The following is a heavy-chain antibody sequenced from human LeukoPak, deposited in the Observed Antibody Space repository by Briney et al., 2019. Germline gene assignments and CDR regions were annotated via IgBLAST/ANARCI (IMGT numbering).Heavy chain of an antibody. Sequence: SETLSLTCTVSGGSISSYYWSWIRQPPGKGLEWIGYIYYSGSTNYNPSLKSRVTISVDTSKNQFSLKLSSVTAADTAVYYCARGRMVRGVAFDYWGQGTLVTVSS. V-gene: IGHV4-59*08. D-gene: IGHD3-10*01. CDR1: GGSISSYY. CDR2: IYYSGST. CDR3: ARGRMVRGVAFDY. J-gene: IGHJ4*02.